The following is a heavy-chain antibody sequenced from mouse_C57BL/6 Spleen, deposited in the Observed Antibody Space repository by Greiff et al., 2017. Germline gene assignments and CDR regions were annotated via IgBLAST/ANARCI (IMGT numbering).Heavy chain of an antibody. CDR1: GYSFTGYY. Sequence: LKESGPELVKPGASVKISCKASGYSFTGYYMNWVKQSPEKSLEWIGEINPSTGGTTYNQKFKAKATLTVDKSSSTAYMQLKSLTSEDSAVYYCARVYDNDALDYWGQGTTLTVSS. CDR3: ARVYDNDALDY. D-gene: IGHD2-4*01. CDR2: INPSTGGT. J-gene: IGHJ2*01. V-gene: IGHV1-42*01.